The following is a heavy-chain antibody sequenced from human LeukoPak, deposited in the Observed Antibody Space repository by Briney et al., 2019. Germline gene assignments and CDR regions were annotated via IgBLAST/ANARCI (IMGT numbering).Heavy chain of an antibody. Sequence: PSQTLSLTCNVSGDSISSGSYYWSWIRQPAGKGLEWVGRIYTSGSTNYNPSLENRVTISLDTSKNQFSLKVPSVTAADTAVYYCARVYCTGGSCFAGWFDSWGQGTLVTVSS. V-gene: IGHV4-61*02. D-gene: IGHD2-8*02. J-gene: IGHJ5*01. CDR1: GDSISSGSYY. CDR3: ARVYCTGGSCFAGWFDS. CDR2: IYTSGST.